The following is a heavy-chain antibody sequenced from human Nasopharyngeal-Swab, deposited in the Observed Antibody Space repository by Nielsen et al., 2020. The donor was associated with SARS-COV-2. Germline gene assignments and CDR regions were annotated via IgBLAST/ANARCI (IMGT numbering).Heavy chain of an antibody. D-gene: IGHD2-2*01. CDR3: ARVGQCSSTSCYEFEN. V-gene: IGHV3-11*05. CDR2: ISGSGTYT. J-gene: IGHJ4*02. Sequence: GGSLRLSCTASGFTFGDYYMNWIRQAPGKGLEWVSYISGSGTYTNYADPVRGRFTISRDNAKNSLFLQMDSLRADDTAVYYCARVGQCSSTSCYEFENWGQGALVTVSS. CDR1: GFTFGDYY.